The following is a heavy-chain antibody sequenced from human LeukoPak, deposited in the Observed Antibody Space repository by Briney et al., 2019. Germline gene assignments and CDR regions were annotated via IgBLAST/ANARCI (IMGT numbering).Heavy chain of an antibody. J-gene: IGHJ3*02. Sequence: GGSLRLSCAASGFTFSGYWMSWVRQAPGKGLEWVANINQDGGEKYYVDSVKGRFTISRDNAKNSLYLQMNSLRAEDTAVYYCARVGLGLDAFDIWGQGTMVTVSS. CDR2: INQDGGEK. CDR1: GFTFSGYW. D-gene: IGHD3-16*01. CDR3: ARVGLGLDAFDI. V-gene: IGHV3-7*01.